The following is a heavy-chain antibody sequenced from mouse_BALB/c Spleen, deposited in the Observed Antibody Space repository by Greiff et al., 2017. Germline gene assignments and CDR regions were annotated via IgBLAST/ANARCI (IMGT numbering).Heavy chain of an antibody. CDR2: ISSGGSYT. Sequence: EVHLVESGGDLVKPGGSLKLSCAASGFTFSSYGMSWVRQTPDKRLEWVATISSGGSYTYYPDSVKGRFTISRDNARNILYLQMSSLRSEDTAMYYCARGRRGYDYDLFAYWGQGTLVTVSA. CDR3: ARGRRGYDYDLFAY. V-gene: IGHV5-6*01. CDR1: GFTFSSYG. D-gene: IGHD2-4*01. J-gene: IGHJ3*01.